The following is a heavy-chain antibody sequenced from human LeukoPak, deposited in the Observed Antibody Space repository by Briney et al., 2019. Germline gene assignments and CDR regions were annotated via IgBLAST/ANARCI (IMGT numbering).Heavy chain of an antibody. D-gene: IGHD5-12*01. V-gene: IGHV3-23*01. CDR1: GFTFSSYA. Sequence: PGGSLRLSCAASGFTFSSYAMSWVRQAPVKVLEWVSVISGSGGSTYYADSVKGRFTISRDNSKNTLYLQMNSLRAEDTAVYYCVRTTLYSGYDFYFDYWGQGTLVTVSS. CDR3: VRTTLYSGYDFYFDY. CDR2: ISGSGGST. J-gene: IGHJ4*02.